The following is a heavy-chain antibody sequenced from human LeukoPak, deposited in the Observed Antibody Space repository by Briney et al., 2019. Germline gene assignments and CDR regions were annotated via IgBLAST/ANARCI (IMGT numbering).Heavy chain of an antibody. V-gene: IGHV3-48*02. CDR1: GFTFSTYA. Sequence: GGSLRLSCAASGFTFSTYAMNWVRQAPGKGLEWVSYISSRSTTIYYADSVKGRFTISRDTAKNSLYLQMNSLRDEDTAVYYCARDGDSTGRHFEYWGKGTLVTV. D-gene: IGHD4-11*01. J-gene: IGHJ4*02. CDR3: ARDGDSTGRHFEY. CDR2: ISSRSTTI.